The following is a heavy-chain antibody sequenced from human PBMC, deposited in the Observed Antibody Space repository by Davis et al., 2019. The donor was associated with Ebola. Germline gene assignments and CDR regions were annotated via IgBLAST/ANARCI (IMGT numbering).Heavy chain of an antibody. D-gene: IGHD1-26*01. J-gene: IGHJ4*02. CDR3: ARERVSGSFYFDY. V-gene: IGHV3-30-3*01. Sequence: GESLKISCAASGFTFSSYAMHWVRQAPGKGLEWVAVISYDGSNKYYADSVKGRFTISRDNSKDTLYLQMNSLRAEDTAVYYCARERVSGSFYFDYWGQGTLVTVSS. CDR2: ISYDGSNK. CDR1: GFTFSSYA.